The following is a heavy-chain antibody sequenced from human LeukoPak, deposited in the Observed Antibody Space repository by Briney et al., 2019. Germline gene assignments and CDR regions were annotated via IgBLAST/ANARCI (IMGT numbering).Heavy chain of an antibody. CDR3: AKSRAMIVVVALDY. J-gene: IGHJ4*02. V-gene: IGHV3-23*01. Sequence: PGGSLRLSCAVSGFTFSSYAMSWVRQAPGKGLEWVSAIVGSGGSTYYADSVKGRFTISRDNSKNTLYLQMNSLRAEDTAVYYCAKSRAMIVVVALDYWGQGTLVTVSS. CDR1: GFTFSSYA. CDR2: IVGSGGST. D-gene: IGHD3-22*01.